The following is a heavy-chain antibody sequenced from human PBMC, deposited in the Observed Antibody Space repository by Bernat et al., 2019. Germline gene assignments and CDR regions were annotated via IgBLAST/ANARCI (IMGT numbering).Heavy chain of an antibody. Sequence: QVQLVESGGGVVQPGRSLRLSCAASRFTFSSYGMHWVRQAPGKGLEWVALISNDGSNRYYADSMKGRVTISRDNSINTLFLQMNSLRAEDTAVYFCAKDQGYNFDHAFDIWGQGTTVTVSS. CDR2: ISNDGSNR. D-gene: IGHD1-1*01. CDR3: AKDQGYNFDHAFDI. CDR1: RFTFSSYG. V-gene: IGHV3-30*18. J-gene: IGHJ3*02.